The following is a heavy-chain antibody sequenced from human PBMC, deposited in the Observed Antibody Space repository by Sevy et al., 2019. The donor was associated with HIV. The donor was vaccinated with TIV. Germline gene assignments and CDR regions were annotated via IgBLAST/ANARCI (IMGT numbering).Heavy chain of an antibody. CDR1: GFTFSTYA. D-gene: IGHD3-22*01. J-gene: IGHJ4*02. CDR2: ITSSDNNI. V-gene: IGHV3-23*01. CDR3: ATNYYDTSGYYILDY. Sequence: GGSLRLSCAASGFTFSTYAMTWVRQTPGKGLEWVSSITSSDNNIYYADSVEGRFTISRDNSDNTLYLQMSSLRAEDTAIYYCATNYYDTSGYYILDYWGQGTLVTVSS.